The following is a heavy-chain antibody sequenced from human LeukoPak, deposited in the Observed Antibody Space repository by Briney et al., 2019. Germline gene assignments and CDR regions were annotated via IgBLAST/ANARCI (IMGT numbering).Heavy chain of an antibody. V-gene: IGHV3-74*01. CDR3: AKGSNFAFDN. CDR2: INPDGTAA. CDR1: GVSFSNFW. Sequence: GGSLRLSCAASGVSFSNFWRHWVRQAPAMGLVWVSQINPDGTAALYADSVKGRFTISRDNAKNTLYLQMNTLRADDTAVYYCAKGSNFAFDNWGQGILVTVSS. D-gene: IGHD1-1*01. J-gene: IGHJ4*02.